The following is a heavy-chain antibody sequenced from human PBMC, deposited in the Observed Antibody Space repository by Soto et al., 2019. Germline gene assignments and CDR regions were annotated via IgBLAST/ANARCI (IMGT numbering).Heavy chain of an antibody. CDR1: GYTFTGYY. V-gene: IGHV1-2*02. CDR2: INPNSGGT. D-gene: IGHD3-3*01. J-gene: IGHJ4*02. Sequence: ASVKVSCKASGYTFTGYYMHWVRQAPGQGLEWMGWINPNSGGTNYAQKFQGRVTMTRDTSISTAYMELSRLRSDDTAVYYCARCPPYDFWSPNLYFDYWGQGTLVTVSS. CDR3: ARCPPYDFWSPNLYFDY.